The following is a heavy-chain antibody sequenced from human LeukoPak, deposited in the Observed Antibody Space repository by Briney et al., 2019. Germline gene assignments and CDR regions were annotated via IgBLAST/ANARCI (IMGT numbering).Heavy chain of an antibody. D-gene: IGHD6-19*01. CDR2: IWYDGSNK. J-gene: IGHJ4*02. V-gene: IGHV3-33*06. Sequence: GGSLRLSCAASGFTFSSYGMHWVRQAPGKGLEWVAVIWYDGSNKYYADSVKGRFTISRDNSKNTLYLQMNSLRAEDTAVYYCAKGDYGHWLVLSLFDYWGQGTLVTVSS. CDR3: AKGDYGHWLVLSLFDY. CDR1: GFTFSSYG.